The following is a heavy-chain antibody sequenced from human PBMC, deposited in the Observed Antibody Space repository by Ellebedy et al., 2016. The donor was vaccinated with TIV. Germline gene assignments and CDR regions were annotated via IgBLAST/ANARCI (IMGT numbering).Heavy chain of an antibody. CDR1: GFTFSSYA. CDR2: ITGSGGGT. Sequence: PGGSLRLSCATSGFTFSSYAMRWVRQAPGKGLEWVSAITGSGGGTYYADSVKGRFTISRDNSKNTFYLHMNSLRAEDTALYYCAKGYMSPFDYWGQGNLVTVSS. CDR3: AKGYMSPFDY. V-gene: IGHV3-23*01. D-gene: IGHD2-2*02. J-gene: IGHJ4*02.